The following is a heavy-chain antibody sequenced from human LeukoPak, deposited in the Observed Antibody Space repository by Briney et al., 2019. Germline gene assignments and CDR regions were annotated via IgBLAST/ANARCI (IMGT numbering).Heavy chain of an antibody. CDR3: ARDTSFVGGTGFDY. D-gene: IGHD1-1*01. CDR2: IYYSGST. J-gene: IGHJ4*02. CDR1: GGSISSRSYY. Sequence: PSETLSLTCTVSGGSISSRSYYWGWIRQPPGKGLEWIGSIYYSGSTYYNPSLKSRVTISVDTSKNQFSLKLSSVTAADTAVYYCARDTSFVGGTGFDYWGQGTLVTVSS. V-gene: IGHV4-39*07.